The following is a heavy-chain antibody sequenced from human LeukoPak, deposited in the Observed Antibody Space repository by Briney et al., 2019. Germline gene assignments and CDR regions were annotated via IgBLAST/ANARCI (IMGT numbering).Heavy chain of an antibody. V-gene: IGHV4-38-2*02. Sequence: PSETLSLTCSVSGYSISSGYFWGWIRQPPGTGLEWIGSILHSGSTYYNPSLKSRVTISVDTSKNQFSLKLRSVTAADMAVYYCARSYQGDVIAGYYYYYYMDVWGKGTTVAVSS. CDR1: GYSISSGYF. D-gene: IGHD3-22*01. CDR2: ILHSGST. J-gene: IGHJ6*03. CDR3: ARSYQGDVIAGYYYYYYMDV.